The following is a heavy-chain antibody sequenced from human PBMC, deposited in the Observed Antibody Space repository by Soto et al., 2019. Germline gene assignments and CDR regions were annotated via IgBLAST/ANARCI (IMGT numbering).Heavy chain of an antibody. CDR1: GYTFTGYY. CDR2: INPNSGGT. J-gene: IGHJ4*02. V-gene: IGHV1-2*04. Sequence: ASVKVSCKASGYTFTGYYMHWVRQAPGQGLEWMGWINPNSGGTNYARKFQGWVTMTRDTSISTAYMELSRLRSDDTAVYYCARALNVVVPAATSFDYWGQGTLVTVSS. D-gene: IGHD2-2*01. CDR3: ARALNVVVPAATSFDY.